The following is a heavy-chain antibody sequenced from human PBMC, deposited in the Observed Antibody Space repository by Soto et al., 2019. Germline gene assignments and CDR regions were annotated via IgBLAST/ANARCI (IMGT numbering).Heavy chain of an antibody. D-gene: IGHD6-19*01. V-gene: IGHV3-23*01. CDR2: ISGSGGST. Sequence: EVQLLESGGGLVQPGGSLRLSCAASGFTFSTYAMSWVRQAPGKGLEWVSAISGSGGSTYYADSVKGRFTISRDNSKNTLYLQMNSLRPEDTAVYYCARDPGIGIAVGGVFDYWGQGTLVTVSS. J-gene: IGHJ4*02. CDR1: GFTFSTYA. CDR3: ARDPGIGIAVGGVFDY.